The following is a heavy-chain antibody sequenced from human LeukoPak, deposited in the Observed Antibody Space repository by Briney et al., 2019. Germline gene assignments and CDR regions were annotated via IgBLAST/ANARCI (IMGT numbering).Heavy chain of an antibody. CDR3: ARGYCSSTSCYFAFDI. J-gene: IGHJ3*02. CDR2: MNPNSGNT. CDR1: GYTFTSYD. Sequence: ASVKVSCKASGYTFTSYDINWVRQATGQGLEWMGWMNPNSGNTGYARKFQGRVTMTRNTSISTAYMELSSLRSEDTAVYHCARGYCSSTSCYFAFDIWGQGTMVTVSS. V-gene: IGHV1-8*01. D-gene: IGHD2-2*01.